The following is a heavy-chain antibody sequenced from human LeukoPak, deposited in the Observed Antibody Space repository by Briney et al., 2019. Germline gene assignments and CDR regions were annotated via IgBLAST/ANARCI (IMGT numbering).Heavy chain of an antibody. CDR2: ISAYNGNT. V-gene: IGHV1-18*01. J-gene: IGHJ6*02. CDR3: ARVGYGDYVGYYYYYYGMDV. CDR1: GYTFTSYG. D-gene: IGHD4-17*01. Sequence: ASVKVSCKASGYTFTSYGISRVRQAPGQGLEWMGWISAYNGNTNYAQKLQGRVTMTTDTSTSTAYMELRSLRSDDTAVYYCARVGYGDYVGYYYYYYGMDVWGQGTTVTVSS.